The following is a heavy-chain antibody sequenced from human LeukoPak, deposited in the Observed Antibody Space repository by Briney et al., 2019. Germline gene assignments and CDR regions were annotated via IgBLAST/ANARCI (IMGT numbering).Heavy chain of an antibody. CDR1: GFTFSSYG. V-gene: IGHV3-33*01. CDR3: ARGYYYGTTGHFDS. D-gene: IGHD3-22*01. J-gene: IGHJ4*02. Sequence: PGGSLRLSCAASGFTFSSYGMHWVRQAPDKGLEWVAVIWNDGGKKYYADSVKGRFTISRDNSKNTLYLQMNSLRAEGTAVFYCARGYYYGTTGHFDSWGQGTLVTVSS. CDR2: IWNDGGKK.